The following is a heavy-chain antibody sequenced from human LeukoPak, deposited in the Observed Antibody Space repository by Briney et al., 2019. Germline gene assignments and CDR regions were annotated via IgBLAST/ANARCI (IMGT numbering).Heavy chain of an antibody. CDR1: GFTFGDYA. CDR3: TRAPHPRCSSSGCYLDY. J-gene: IGHJ4*02. CDR2: IQAKAYGGAT. Sequence: PGRSLRLSCSTSGFTFGDYAMSWVRQAPGKGLEWVGFIQAKAYGGATKYAASVNGRFSISRDDSQSIANLQMNDLKTEDTAVYYCTRAPHPRCSSSGCYLDYRGQGTLVTVSS. D-gene: IGHD2-2*01. V-gene: IGHV3-49*04.